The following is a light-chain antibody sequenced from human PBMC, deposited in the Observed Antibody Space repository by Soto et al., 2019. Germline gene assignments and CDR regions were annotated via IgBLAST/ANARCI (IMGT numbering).Light chain of an antibody. Sequence: QYVLTEQPSVCAAPRQKFTISCSGSSSNIGGNSVSWYQQLPGTAPKLLIYDDNKRPSGIPDRFSGSTSGTSATLGITGFQTGDEADYYCGSWDSSLSAYVFGTGSKVTVL. J-gene: IGLJ1*01. V-gene: IGLV1-51*01. CDR3: GSWDSSLSAYV. CDR2: DDN. CDR1: SSNIGGNS.